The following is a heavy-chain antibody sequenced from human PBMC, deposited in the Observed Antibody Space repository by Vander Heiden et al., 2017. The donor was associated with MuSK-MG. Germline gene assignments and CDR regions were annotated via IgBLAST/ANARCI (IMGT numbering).Heavy chain of an antibody. J-gene: IGHJ6*02. CDR1: GGSISRYY. V-gene: IGHV4-59*01. D-gene: IGHD5-18*01. CDR3: ARKVVDTAMVQYYYYYGMDV. CDR2: IYYSGST. Sequence: QVQLQESGPGLVKPSETLSLTSTVSGGSISRYYWSWIRQPPGKGLEWIGYIYYSGSTNYNPSLKSRVTISVDTSKNQFSLKLSSVTAADTAVYYCARKVVDTAMVQYYYYYGMDVWGQGTTVTVSS.